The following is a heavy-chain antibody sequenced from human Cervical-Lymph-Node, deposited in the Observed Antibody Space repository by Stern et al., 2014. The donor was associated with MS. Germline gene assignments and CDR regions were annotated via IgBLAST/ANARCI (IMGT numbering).Heavy chain of an antibody. V-gene: IGHV3-30*18. J-gene: IGHJ6*02. D-gene: IGHD1-1*01. Sequence: VQLVESGGGVVQPGGSLRLSCAASGFTFSNYGMHWVRQAPGRGLEWVAVISYDGRNKYYVDSVKGRFTISRDNSESTVYLQMNSLRAEDTAIYYCAKVMERNYYYHYGMDVWGQGTTVTVSS. CDR1: GFTFSNYG. CDR3: AKVMERNYYYHYGMDV. CDR2: ISYDGRNK.